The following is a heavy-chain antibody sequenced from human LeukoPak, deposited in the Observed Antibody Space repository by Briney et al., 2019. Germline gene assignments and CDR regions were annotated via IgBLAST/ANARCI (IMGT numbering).Heavy chain of an antibody. Sequence: GGSLRLSCAASGFTFSNYWMHWVRQAPGKGLVWVSRIYIDGTGTFYADSVKGRFTTSRDNAKNTLYLQMNSLRAEDTAVYYCASLSSTWVNYWGQGTLVTVSS. CDR1: GFTFSNYW. CDR3: ASLSSTWVNY. CDR2: IYIDGTGT. J-gene: IGHJ4*02. V-gene: IGHV3-74*01. D-gene: IGHD2-2*01.